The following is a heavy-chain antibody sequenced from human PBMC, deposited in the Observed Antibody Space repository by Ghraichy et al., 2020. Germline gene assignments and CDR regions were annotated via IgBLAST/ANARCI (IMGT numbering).Heavy chain of an antibody. J-gene: IGHJ4*02. Sequence: SQTLSLTCVISGDSVSSNSTAWNWIRQSPSRGLEWLGRTYYRSKWYFGYAVSVKSRITINPDTSKNQFSLQLNSVTPEDTAVYYCAKFANDGSDYWGQGTLVTVSS. CDR1: GDSVSSNSTA. V-gene: IGHV6-1*01. CDR3: AKFANDGSDY. D-gene: IGHD1-1*01. CDR2: TYYRSKWYF.